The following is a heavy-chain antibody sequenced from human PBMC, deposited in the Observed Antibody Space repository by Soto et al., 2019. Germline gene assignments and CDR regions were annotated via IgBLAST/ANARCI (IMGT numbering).Heavy chain of an antibody. Sequence: QVQLQESGPGLVRPSGALSVTCAVSGDSISRSHWWNWVRQSPGKGLEWIWEISHSGITNYNPSLKSRVTISGDKSKNQLSLKLTSVTAADTAVYYCARVRYDRSGFDHWGQGTLVSVSS. CDR2: ISHSGIT. D-gene: IGHD3-22*01. CDR3: ARVRYDRSGFDH. J-gene: IGHJ4*02. V-gene: IGHV4-4*02. CDR1: GDSISRSHW.